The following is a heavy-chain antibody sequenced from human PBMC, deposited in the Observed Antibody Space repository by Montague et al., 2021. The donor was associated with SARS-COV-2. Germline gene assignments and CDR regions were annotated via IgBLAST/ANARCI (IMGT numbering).Heavy chain of an antibody. CDR3: ARQRRYQLPITIFGVVMADALDI. CDR1: GGSISSYY. Sequence: SETLSLTCTVSGGSISSYYWSWIRQPPGKGLEWIGYIYYGGSTNYNPSLKSRVTISVDTSKNQFSLKLSSVTAADTAVYYCARQRRYQLPITIFGVVMADALDIWGQGTMVTVSS. CDR2: IYYGGST. V-gene: IGHV4-59*08. J-gene: IGHJ3*02. D-gene: IGHD3-3*01.